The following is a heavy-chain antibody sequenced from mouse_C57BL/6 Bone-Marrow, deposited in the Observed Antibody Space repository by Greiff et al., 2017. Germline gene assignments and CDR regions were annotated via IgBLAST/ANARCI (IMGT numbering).Heavy chain of an antibody. CDR1: GYTFTSYN. J-gene: IGHJ3*01. V-gene: IGHV1-12*01. CDR3: ARGWFAY. Sequence: LQQSGAELVRPGASVKMSCKASGYTFTSYNMHRVKQTPRQGLEWIGAIYPGNGDTSYNQKFKGKATLTVDKSSSTAYMQLSSLTSEDSAVYFCARGWFAYWGQGTLVTVSA. CDR2: IYPGNGDT.